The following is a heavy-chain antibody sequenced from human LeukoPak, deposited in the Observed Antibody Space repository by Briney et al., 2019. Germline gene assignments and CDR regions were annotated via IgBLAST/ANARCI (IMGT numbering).Heavy chain of an antibody. CDR2: IYYSGST. CDR1: GDSIISTNSY. D-gene: IGHD3-10*01. J-gene: IGHJ4*02. CDR3: ARSDDYYGSGSSYYFDY. V-gene: IGHV4-39*07. Sequence: PSETLSLICSVSGDSIISTNSYWGWIRQPPGKGPEWIASIYYSGSTHYNPSLKSRVTISIDTSTNQFSLKLNSVTAADTAVYYCARSDDYYGSGSSYYFDYWGQGTLVTVSS.